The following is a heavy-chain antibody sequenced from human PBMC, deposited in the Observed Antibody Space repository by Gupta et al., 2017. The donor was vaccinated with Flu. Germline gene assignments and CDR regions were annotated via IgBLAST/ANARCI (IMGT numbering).Heavy chain of an antibody. CDR2: IWYDGSNK. J-gene: IGHJ6*03. CDR3: ARDAIVVPAAKYYYYYMDV. D-gene: IGHD2-2*01. CDR1: GFTFSSYG. V-gene: IGHV3-33*01. Sequence: QVQLVESGGGVVQPGRSLRLSCAASGFTFSSYGMHWVRQAPGKGLEWVAVIWYDGSNKYYADSVKGRFTISRDNSKNTPYLQMNSLRAEDTAVYYCARDAIVVPAAKYYYYYMDVWGKGTTVTVSS.